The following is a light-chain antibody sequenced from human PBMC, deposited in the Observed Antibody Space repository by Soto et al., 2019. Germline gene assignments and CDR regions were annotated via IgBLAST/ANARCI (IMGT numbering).Light chain of an antibody. V-gene: IGKV1-5*01. J-gene: IGKJ1*01. CDR2: DVS. CDR3: QQYNNYPKWT. Sequence: DIQMTQSPSTLSASVGDRVTITCRASQSISTWLAWYQQKPGKAPSLLISDVSSLERGVPSRFSGSGSGTVFTLTISSLQPDDFATYYCQQYNNYPKWTFGQGTKVDIK. CDR1: QSISTW.